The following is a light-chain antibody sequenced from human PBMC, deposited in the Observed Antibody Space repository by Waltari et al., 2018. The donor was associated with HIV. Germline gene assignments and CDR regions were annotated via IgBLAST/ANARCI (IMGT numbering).Light chain of an antibody. V-gene: IGKV3-20*01. Sequence: EIVLTQSPGTMSLSPGERANLHCRASQSVSSSYLAWYQQKPGQAPKLLIYWASSRATGIPDRFIGSGSGTDFTLTISRLEPEDFAVYYCQQYGISPPLTFGGGTKVEIK. CDR3: QQYGISPPLT. CDR1: QSVSSSY. J-gene: IGKJ4*01. CDR2: WAS.